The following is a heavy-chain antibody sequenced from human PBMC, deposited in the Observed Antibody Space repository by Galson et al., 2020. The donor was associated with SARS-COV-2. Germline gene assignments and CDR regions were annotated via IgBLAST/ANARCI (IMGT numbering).Heavy chain of an antibody. CDR2: ISSSSSTI. CDR1: GFTFSSYS. D-gene: IGHD6-19*01. CDR3: ASQGGWYEDWFDP. V-gene: IGHV3-48*04. J-gene: IGHJ5*02. Sequence: GESLKISCAASGFTFSSYSMHWVRQAPGKGLEWDSYISSSSSTIYYADSVKGRFTISRDNAKNSLYLQMNSLRAEDTAVYYCASQGGWYEDWFDPWGQGTLVTVSS.